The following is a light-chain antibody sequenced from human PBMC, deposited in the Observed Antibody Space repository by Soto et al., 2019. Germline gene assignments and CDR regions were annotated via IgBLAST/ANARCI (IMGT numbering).Light chain of an antibody. CDR2: GAS. J-gene: IGKJ4*01. CDR1: QSVGRDY. V-gene: IGKV3-20*01. Sequence: EIVLTQSPGTLSLSPGDRATLSCRASQSVGRDYLAWFQHKGGQAPRLLVHGASNRATGIPDRFSGSGSGTDFTLIISRLEPEDFAVYYCHQYATEPLTFGGGTKVEI. CDR3: HQYATEPLT.